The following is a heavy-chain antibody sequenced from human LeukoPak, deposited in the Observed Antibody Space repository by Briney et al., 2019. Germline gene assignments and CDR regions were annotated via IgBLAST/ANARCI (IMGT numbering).Heavy chain of an antibody. V-gene: IGHV3-33*08. CDR1: GFTFSSYW. Sequence: QPGGSLRLSCAASGFTFSSYWMSWVRQAPGKGLEWVAVIWYDGSNKYYADSVKGRFTISRDNSKNTLYLQMNSLRAEDTAVYYCARDRPSHGSLMVRGLPLGGFDPWGQGTLVTVSS. CDR3: ARDRPSHGSLMVRGLPLGGFDP. J-gene: IGHJ5*02. D-gene: IGHD3-10*01. CDR2: IWYDGSNK.